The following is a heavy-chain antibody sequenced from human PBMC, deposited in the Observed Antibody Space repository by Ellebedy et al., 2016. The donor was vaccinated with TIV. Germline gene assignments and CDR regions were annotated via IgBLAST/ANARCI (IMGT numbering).Heavy chain of an antibody. CDR1: GNSFTSSS. Sequence: ASVKVSCXASGNSFTSSSLHWVRQAPGQGLEWMGWINAATGNTEYASIFQGRVTISRDTSASKIYLEVSSLISEDAAVYYCARDGSPHGTDVWGQGTAVIVSS. V-gene: IGHV1-3*01. CDR2: INAATGNT. D-gene: IGHD5-12*01. J-gene: IGHJ6*02. CDR3: ARDGSPHGTDV.